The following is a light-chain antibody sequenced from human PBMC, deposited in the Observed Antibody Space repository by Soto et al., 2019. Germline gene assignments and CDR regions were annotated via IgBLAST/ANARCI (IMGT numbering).Light chain of an antibody. Sequence: EVVMTQSPATLSVSPGERATLSCRASESVSRNLAWYQQKPGQAPRLLIYDASTRATGIPDRFSGGGSGTEFTLTISSLQSEDFAVYYCQQYNNWPPWTFGQGTRLEIK. CDR2: DAS. J-gene: IGKJ5*01. V-gene: IGKV3-15*01. CDR1: ESVSRN. CDR3: QQYNNWPPWT.